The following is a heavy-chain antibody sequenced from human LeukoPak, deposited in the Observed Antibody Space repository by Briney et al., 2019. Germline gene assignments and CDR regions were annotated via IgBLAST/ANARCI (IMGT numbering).Heavy chain of an antibody. J-gene: IGHJ6*04. CDR2: ISGSGGGT. V-gene: IGHV3-23*01. CDR3: AELGITMIGGV. Sequence: PGGSLRLSCAASGFTFTSYAMSWVRQAPGKGLEWVSSISGSGGGTFYADSVKGRFTISRDNAKNSLYLQMNSLRAEDTAVYYCAELGITMIGGVWGKGTTVTISS. D-gene: IGHD3-10*02. CDR1: GFTFTSYA.